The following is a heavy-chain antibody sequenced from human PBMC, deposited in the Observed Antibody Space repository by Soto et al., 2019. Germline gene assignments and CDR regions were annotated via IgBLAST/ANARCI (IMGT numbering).Heavy chain of an antibody. CDR2: TYYRSKWYN. J-gene: IGHJ6*02. CDR3: ARGVPAAYYYGMDV. CDR1: GDGVSSNSAA. Sequence: PSQTLSLTCVISGDGVSSNSAAWNWIRQSPSRGLEWLGRTYYRSKWYNDYAVSVKSRITINPDTSKNQFSLQLNSVTPEDTAVYYCARGVPAAYYYGMDVWGQGTTVTVSS. D-gene: IGHD2-2*01. V-gene: IGHV6-1*01.